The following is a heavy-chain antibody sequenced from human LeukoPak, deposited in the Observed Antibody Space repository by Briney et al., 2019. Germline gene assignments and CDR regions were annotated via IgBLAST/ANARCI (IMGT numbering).Heavy chain of an antibody. CDR2: MNPNSGNT. CDR1: GYTFTSCD. CDR3: ARGVYYYDSSGYRGFDY. V-gene: IGHV1-8*03. D-gene: IGHD3-22*01. J-gene: IGHJ4*02. Sequence: ASVKVSCKASGYTFTSCDINWVRQATGQGLEWMGWMNPNSGNTGYAQKFQGRVTITRNTSISTAYMELSSLRSEDTAVYYCARGVYYYDSSGYRGFDYWGQGTLVTVSS.